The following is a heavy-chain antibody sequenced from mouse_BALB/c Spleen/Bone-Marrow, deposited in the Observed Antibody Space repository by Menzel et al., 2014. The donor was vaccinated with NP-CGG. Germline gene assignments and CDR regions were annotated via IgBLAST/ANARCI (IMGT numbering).Heavy chain of an antibody. Sequence: VQLQQSGAELVRPGASVTLSCKASGYTFTDYGMHWLKQTPVHGLDWIGAIDPETGGTAYNQKFKGRATLTTDKSSSTAYMELRSLTSEDSAVYYCTRLDSSGYGAYWGQGTLVTVSA. CDR2: IDPETGGT. CDR1: GYTFTDYG. V-gene: IGHV1-15*01. CDR3: TRLDSSGYGAY. D-gene: IGHD3-2*01. J-gene: IGHJ3*01.